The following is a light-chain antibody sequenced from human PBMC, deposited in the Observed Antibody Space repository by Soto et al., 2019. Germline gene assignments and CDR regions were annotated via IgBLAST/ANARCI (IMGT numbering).Light chain of an antibody. J-gene: IGKJ1*01. CDR3: QQYSKWTT. Sequence: EIVMTQSPATLSVSPGERATLSCRASQSVSANLAWYHDKPGQAPRLLIYGASTRPTVIPARFGRSGTASDFTLTISILQSEDFAVYFCQQYSKWTTFGRGTKVDIK. CDR2: GAS. V-gene: IGKV3-15*01. CDR1: QSVSAN.